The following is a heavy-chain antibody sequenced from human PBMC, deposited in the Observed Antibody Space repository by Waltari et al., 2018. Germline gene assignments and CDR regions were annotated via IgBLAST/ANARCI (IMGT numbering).Heavy chain of an antibody. CDR3: GLQIAPVPRAYFDY. D-gene: IGHD6-13*01. J-gene: IGHJ4*02. V-gene: IGHV3-53*01. CDR2: INAGDGT. CDR1: GFSAINTY. Sequence: EVQLVESGGGLIQPGGSLTLSCAASGFSAINTYMAWVRQAPGKGLEWVAFINAGDGTHYIDSVKGRFTISRDNSKNTLNLQMNSLRVDDTAVYYCGLQIAPVPRAYFDYGGQGTLVTVSS.